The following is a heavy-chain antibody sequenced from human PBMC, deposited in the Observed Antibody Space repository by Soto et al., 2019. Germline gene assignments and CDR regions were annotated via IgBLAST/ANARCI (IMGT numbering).Heavy chain of an antibody. CDR1: GFTFSSYW. D-gene: IGHD3-3*01. CDR3: ARERYYDFWSGYPGDYYYGMDV. CDR2: INSDGSST. V-gene: IGHV3-74*01. Sequence: PGGSLRLSCAASGFTFSSYWIHWVRQAPGKGLVWVSRINSDGSSTSYADSVKGRFTISRDNAKNTLYLQMNSLRAEDTAVYYCARERYYDFWSGYPGDYYYGMDVWGQGTTVTVSS. J-gene: IGHJ6*02.